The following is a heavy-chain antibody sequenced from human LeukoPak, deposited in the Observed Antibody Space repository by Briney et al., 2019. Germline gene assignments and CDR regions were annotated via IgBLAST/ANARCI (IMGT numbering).Heavy chain of an antibody. D-gene: IGHD3-10*01. V-gene: IGHV4-34*01. CDR2: INHSGST. CDR3: ARILGGSGSYDYFDY. J-gene: IGHJ4*02. CDR1: GGSFSGYY. Sequence: LETLSLTCAVYGGSFSGYYWSWIRQPPGKGLEWIGEINHSGSTNYNPSLKSRVTISVDTSKNQFSLKLSSVTAADTAVYYCARILGGSGSYDYFDYWGQGTLVTVSS.